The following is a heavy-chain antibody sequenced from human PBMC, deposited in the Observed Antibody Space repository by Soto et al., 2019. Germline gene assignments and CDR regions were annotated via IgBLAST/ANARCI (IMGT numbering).Heavy chain of an antibody. J-gene: IGHJ3*01. CDR1: GGTFSTYI. CDR3: GRERITTRGDAFDL. D-gene: IGHD3-3*01. V-gene: IGHV1-69*08. Sequence: QVQLVQAGAEVRKPGSSVKVSCKAPGGTFSTYIISWVRQAPGQGLEWIGRIIPIPDMTDYAQKVQGRVTGTADRYTSTAYMELTSLKSEAAAVYYCGRERITTRGDAFDLWGQGTMVTVSS. CDR2: IIPIPDMT.